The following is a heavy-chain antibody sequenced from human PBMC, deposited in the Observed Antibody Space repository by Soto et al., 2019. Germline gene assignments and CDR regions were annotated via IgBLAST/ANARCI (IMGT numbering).Heavy chain of an antibody. V-gene: IGHV4-30-2*01. J-gene: IGHJ4*02. CDR2: IYHSGST. D-gene: IGHD5-12*01. CDR3: AAGGGLPRYY. CDR1: GGSISSGGYS. Sequence: QLQLQESGSGLVKPSQTLSLTCAVSGGSISSGGYSWSWIRQPPGKGLEWIGYIYHSGSTYYNPSLKRRVTISVDRSKTQFSLKLSSVTAADTAVYCCAAGGGLPRYYWGQGTLVTVSS.